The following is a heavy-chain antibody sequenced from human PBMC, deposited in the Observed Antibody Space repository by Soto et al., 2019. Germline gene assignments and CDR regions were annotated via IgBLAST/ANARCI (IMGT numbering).Heavy chain of an antibody. CDR3: ARERGAEWSQSYGMDV. V-gene: IGHV1-18*01. Sequence: GASVKVSCKASGYTFTSYGISWVRQAPGQGLEWMGWISAYIGNTNYAQKLQGRVTMTTDKSTSTAYMELSSLRSEDTAVYYCARERGAEWSQSYGMDVWGQGTTVTVSS. CDR2: ISAYIGNT. D-gene: IGHD3-3*01. J-gene: IGHJ6*02. CDR1: GYTFTSYG.